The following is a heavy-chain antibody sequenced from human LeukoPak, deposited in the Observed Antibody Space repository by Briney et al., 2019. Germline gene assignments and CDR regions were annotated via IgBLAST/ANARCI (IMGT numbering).Heavy chain of an antibody. Sequence: QAGGSLRLSCATSGFNFSDSRMTWVRQAPGKGLQWVANINRDGTEKHFLDSVEGRFTISRDNAKKSLYLQMNTLRPQDTAVCFCVRGDWYLESWGQGTLVTVSS. CDR3: VRGDWYLES. D-gene: IGHD2-21*01. V-gene: IGHV3-7*04. CDR2: INRDGTEK. J-gene: IGHJ4*02. CDR1: GFNFSDSR.